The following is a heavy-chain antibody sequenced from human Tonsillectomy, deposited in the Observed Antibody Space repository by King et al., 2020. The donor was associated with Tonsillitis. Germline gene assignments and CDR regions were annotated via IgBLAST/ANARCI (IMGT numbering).Heavy chain of an antibody. CDR1: GYTFTSYD. J-gene: IGHJ5*02. Sequence: QLVQSGAEVKKPGASVKVSCKASGYTFTSYDINWVRQATGQGLEWMGWMNPNSGNTGYAQKFQGRVTMTRNTSISTAYMELSSLRSEDTAVYYCASERRTARRKRIALCVWFDPLGQGTLVTVSS. D-gene: IGHD2-21*02. CDR3: ASERRTARRKRIALCVWFDP. CDR2: MNPNSGNT. V-gene: IGHV1-8*02.